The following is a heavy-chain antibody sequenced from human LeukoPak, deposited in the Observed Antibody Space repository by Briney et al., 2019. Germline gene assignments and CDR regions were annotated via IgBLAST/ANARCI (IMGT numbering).Heavy chain of an antibody. J-gene: IGHJ4*02. CDR2: IRYDGSNK. CDR3: AKGTSMVRGDLFDY. V-gene: IGHV3-30*02. D-gene: IGHD3-10*01. Sequence: GGSLRLSCAASGFSLSSYGMHWVRQAPGKGRGWVAFIRYDGSNKYYADSVKDRFTISRDNSKNTLYLQMNSLRAEDTAVYYCAKGTSMVRGDLFDYWGQGTLVTVSS. CDR1: GFSLSSYG.